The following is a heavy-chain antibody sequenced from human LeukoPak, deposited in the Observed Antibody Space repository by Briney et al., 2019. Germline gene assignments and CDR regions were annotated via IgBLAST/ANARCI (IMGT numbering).Heavy chain of an antibody. D-gene: IGHD6-13*01. CDR3: ARIPSDSSSWPFDY. J-gene: IGHJ4*02. CDR1: GGSFSGYY. V-gene: IGHV4-34*01. Sequence: SETLSLTCAVYGGSFSGYYWSWIRQPPGKGLEWIGEINHSGSTNYNPSLKSRVTISVDTSKNQFSLKLSSVTAADTAVYHCARIPSDSSSWPFDYWGQGTLVTVSS. CDR2: INHSGST.